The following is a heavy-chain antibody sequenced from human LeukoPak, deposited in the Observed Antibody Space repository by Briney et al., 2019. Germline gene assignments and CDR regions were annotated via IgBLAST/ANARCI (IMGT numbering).Heavy chain of an antibody. D-gene: IGHD2-2*01. Sequence: SETLSLTCSVSGVSISAYYWSWIRQPAGKGLEWIGRIYPGESIYASENTNYNPSLKSRVSMSGDTSKNQVSLKLRSVTAADTAVHYCARSFYYCSSTSCLDYWGQGTLVTVSS. J-gene: IGHJ4*02. CDR2: IYPGESIYASENT. CDR1: GVSISAYY. CDR3: ARSFYYCSSTSCLDY. V-gene: IGHV4-4*07.